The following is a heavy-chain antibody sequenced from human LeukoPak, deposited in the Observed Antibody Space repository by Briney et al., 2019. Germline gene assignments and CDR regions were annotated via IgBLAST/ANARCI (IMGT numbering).Heavy chain of an antibody. CDR1: GFTFSSHL. V-gene: IGHV3-74*01. J-gene: IGHJ6*02. Sequence: GGSLRLSCAASGFTFSSHLMHWVRQAPGKGLVWVSRIESDGSSTTYADSVKGRFTISRDNAKNTLFLQMDSLRADDTAVYYCARAPGGWYGMDVWGQGTTVTVSS. CDR3: ARAPGGWYGMDV. D-gene: IGHD6-19*01. CDR2: IESDGSST.